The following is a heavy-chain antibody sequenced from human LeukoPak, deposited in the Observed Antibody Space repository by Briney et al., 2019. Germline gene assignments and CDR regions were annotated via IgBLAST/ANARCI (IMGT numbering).Heavy chain of an antibody. Sequence: ASVKVSCKASGYTFTSHFMHWVRQAPGQGLEWMGMINPRGGSTSYTQKFQGRVTMTRDTSTSTVYMELSSLRSEDTALYYCARVKSDYYDTSDKDAFDIWGQGTMVTVSS. J-gene: IGHJ3*02. V-gene: IGHV1-46*01. CDR3: ARVKSDYYDTSDKDAFDI. CDR1: GYTFTSHF. CDR2: INPRGGST. D-gene: IGHD3-22*01.